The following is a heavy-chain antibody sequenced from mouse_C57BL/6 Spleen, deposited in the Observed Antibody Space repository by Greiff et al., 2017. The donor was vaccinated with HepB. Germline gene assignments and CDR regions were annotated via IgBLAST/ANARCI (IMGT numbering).Heavy chain of an antibody. D-gene: IGHD3-1*01. CDR2: IDPETGGT. CDR3: TRDARDRAMDY. CDR1: GYTFTDYE. J-gene: IGHJ4*01. V-gene: IGHV1-15*01. Sequence: VQLQQSGAELVRPGASVTLSCKASGYTFTDYEMHWVKQTPVHGLEWIGAIDPETGGTAYNQKFKGKAILTADKSSSTAYMELRSLTSEDSAVYYCTRDARDRAMDYWGQGTSVTVSS.